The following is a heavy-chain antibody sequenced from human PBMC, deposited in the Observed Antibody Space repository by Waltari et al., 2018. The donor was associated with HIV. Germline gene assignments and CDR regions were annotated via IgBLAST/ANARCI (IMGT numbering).Heavy chain of an antibody. CDR3: ASGVTAIVR. Sequence: VQLVESGGGLVQPGGSLRLSCAASGFPFSSHWMHWVRQAPGKGLVWVSRINGDGSSTSYADSVKGRFTTSRDNAKNTLYLQMNSLRAEDTAVYYCASGVTAIVRWGQGTLATVSS. V-gene: IGHV3-74*01. D-gene: IGHD2-21*02. CDR2: INGDGSST. J-gene: IGHJ4*02. CDR1: GFPFSSHW.